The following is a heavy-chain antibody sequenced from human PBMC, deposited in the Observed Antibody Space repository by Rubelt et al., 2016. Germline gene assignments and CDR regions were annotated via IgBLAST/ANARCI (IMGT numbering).Heavy chain of an antibody. CDR3: ARDKGAAAGTWNYYGMDV. Sequence: VRQATGQGLEWMGWMNPNSGNTGYAQKFQGRVTMTRNTSISTAYMELSSLRSEDTAVYYCARDKGAAAGTWNYYGMDVWGQGTTVTVSS. D-gene: IGHD6-13*01. V-gene: IGHV1-8*01. J-gene: IGHJ6*02. CDR2: MNPNSGNT.